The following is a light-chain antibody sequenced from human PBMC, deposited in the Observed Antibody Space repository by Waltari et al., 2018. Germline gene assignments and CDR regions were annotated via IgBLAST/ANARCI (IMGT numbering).Light chain of an antibody. CDR1: GPNIGAGSD. CDR2: GSS. V-gene: IGLV1-40*01. Sequence: QSVLTQPPSVSGAPGQRVTISCTGSGPNIGAGSDVHWYQQLPPAAPKLLIYGSSTRPLGVPDRFFGSTSGTSASLAITGLQAEDEADYYCQSYDTSLSVVFGGGTKLTVL. CDR3: QSYDTSLSVV. J-gene: IGLJ3*02.